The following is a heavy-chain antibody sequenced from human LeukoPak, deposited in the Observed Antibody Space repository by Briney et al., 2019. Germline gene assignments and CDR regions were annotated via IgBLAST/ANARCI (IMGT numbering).Heavy chain of an antibody. D-gene: IGHD4-23*01. V-gene: IGHV4-39*07. CDR2: IYYSGST. J-gene: IGHJ4*02. CDR3: ARVRWPKGHYFDY. CDR1: GGSISSSSYY. Sequence: PSETLSLTCTVSGGSISSSSYYWGWIRQPPGTGLEWIGSIYYSGSTYYNPSLKGRVTISVDTSKNQFSLKLSSVTAADTAVYYCARVRWPKGHYFDYWGQGTLVTVSS.